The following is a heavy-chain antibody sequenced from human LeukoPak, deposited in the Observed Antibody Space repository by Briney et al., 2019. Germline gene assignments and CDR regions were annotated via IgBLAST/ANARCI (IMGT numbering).Heavy chain of an antibody. D-gene: IGHD6-19*01. CDR1: GGSISSYY. J-gene: IGHJ4*02. Sequence: SETLSLTCTVSGGSISSYYWSWIRQPPGKGLEWIGYIYYSGSTNYNPSLKSRVTISVDMSKNQFSLKLSSVTAADTAVYYCARASSSGWYYFDYWGQGTLVTVSS. CDR2: IYYSGST. CDR3: ARASSSGWYYFDY. V-gene: IGHV4-59*01.